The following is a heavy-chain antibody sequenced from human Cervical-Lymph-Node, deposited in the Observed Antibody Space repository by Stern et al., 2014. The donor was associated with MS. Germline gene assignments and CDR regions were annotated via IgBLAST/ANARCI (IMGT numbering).Heavy chain of an antibody. J-gene: IGHJ6*02. D-gene: IGHD6-19*01. Sequence: EKLVQSGAEVKKPGSSVKVSCKAYGGVFSRYAFSWVRQAAGQGIEWMGGIIPMSGKTNYAQKFQGRVKVIADEATSTAYMELSSLRSEDAAVYYCASSYSGWDNPYHFYGMDVWGQGTAVTVSS. CDR1: GGVFSRYA. CDR3: ASSYSGWDNPYHFYGMDV. CDR2: IIPMSGKT. V-gene: IGHV1-69*01.